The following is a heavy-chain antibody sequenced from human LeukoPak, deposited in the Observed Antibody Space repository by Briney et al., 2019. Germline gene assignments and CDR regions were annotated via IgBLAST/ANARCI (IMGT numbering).Heavy chain of an antibody. D-gene: IGHD7-27*01. CDR2: FYYSGST. V-gene: IGHV4-38-2*02. Sequence: PSETLSLTCTVSGYSISNGYYWGWIRQPPGKGLEWIGTFYYSGSTYFNPSLKSRVTISVDTSKNQFSLKLSSVTAADTAVFYCAGVKTGNYWHFDLWGRGTLVTVSS. CDR1: GYSISNGYY. J-gene: IGHJ2*01. CDR3: AGVKTGNYWHFDL.